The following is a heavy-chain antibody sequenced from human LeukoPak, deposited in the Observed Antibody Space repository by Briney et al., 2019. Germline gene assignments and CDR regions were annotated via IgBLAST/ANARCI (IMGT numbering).Heavy chain of an antibody. J-gene: IGHJ3*02. CDR1: GASISNYY. V-gene: IGHV4-59*08. CDR3: ARRNAFDI. Sequence: PSETLSLTCTVSGASISNYYWSWIRQPPGKGLEWLGFIYYSRSSSYNPSLKGRVSISVDTSKNQFSLKVTSVTAADTAEYYCARRNAFDIWGQGTMVTVSS. CDR2: IYYSRSS.